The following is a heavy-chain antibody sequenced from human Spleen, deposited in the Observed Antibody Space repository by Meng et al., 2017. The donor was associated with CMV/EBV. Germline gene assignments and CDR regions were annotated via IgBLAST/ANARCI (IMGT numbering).Heavy chain of an antibody. Sequence: SGGYYWSWIRQHAGKGLEWIGYIYYAGSTNYNPTLKSRVSISIDTSKNQFSLKLSSVTVADTAVYYCARTRYYYDNSGYSVPTTFDYWGQGTLVTVSS. V-gene: IGHV4-31*02. CDR3: ARTRYYYDNSGYSVPTTFDY. CDR2: IYYAGST. D-gene: IGHD3-22*01. J-gene: IGHJ4*02. CDR1: SGGYY.